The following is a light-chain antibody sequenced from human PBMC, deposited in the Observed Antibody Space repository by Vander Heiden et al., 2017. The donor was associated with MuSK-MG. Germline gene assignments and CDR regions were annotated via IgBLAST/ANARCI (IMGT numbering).Light chain of an antibody. CDR3: SQRIELGYT. Sequence: DIVITQTPLSLSVTPGQPASISCKSSQSLLHSDGKTYFYWYLQKPGQPPQLLIYEVSNRCSAVPDTFSGSGSATDFTLKIIRVEAADVGVYYCSQRIELGYTFGQGTKLEIK. CDR1: QSLLHSDGKTY. J-gene: IGKJ2*01. CDR2: EVS. V-gene: IGKV2D-29*01.